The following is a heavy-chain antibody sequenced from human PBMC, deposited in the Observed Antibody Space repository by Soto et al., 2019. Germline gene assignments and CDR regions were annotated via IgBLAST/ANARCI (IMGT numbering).Heavy chain of an antibody. V-gene: IGHV1-69*02. Sequence: QVQLVQSGAEVKKPGSSVKVSCKASGGTFSSYTISWVRQAPGQGLEWMGRIIPILGIANYAQKFQGGVTITADKSTSTAYMELRSLRSEDTAVYYCAIWDTAFYYFDYWGQGTLVTVSS. D-gene: IGHD5-18*01. CDR3: AIWDTAFYYFDY. CDR2: IIPILGIA. CDR1: GGTFSSYT. J-gene: IGHJ4*02.